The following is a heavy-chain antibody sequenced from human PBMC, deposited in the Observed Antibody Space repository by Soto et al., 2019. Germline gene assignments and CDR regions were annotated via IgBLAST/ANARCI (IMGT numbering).Heavy chain of an antibody. D-gene: IGHD1-26*01. V-gene: IGHV4-59*01. Sequence: SETLSLTCTVSGGSISSYYWGWIRQPPGKGLEWIGYIYYSGSTNYNPSLKSRVTISVDTSKNQFSLKLSSVTAADTAVYYCARDRGAPGWFDPWGQGTLVTVSS. J-gene: IGHJ5*02. CDR3: ARDRGAPGWFDP. CDR1: GGSISSYY. CDR2: IYYSGST.